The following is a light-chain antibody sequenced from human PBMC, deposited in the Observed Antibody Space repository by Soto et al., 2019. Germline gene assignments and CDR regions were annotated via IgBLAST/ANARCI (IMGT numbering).Light chain of an antibody. V-gene: IGKV1-9*01. CDR2: AAF. CDR1: QDINSD. Sequence: DIQLTQSPSFLSASVGDRVTIACRASQDINSDLAWYQQKPGKVPKLLIYAAFTLQSGVPSRFSGSASGAEFTLTIISLQPEDCATDYCQQLQSYPVSFGGGTEVDIK. CDR3: QQLQSYPVS. J-gene: IGKJ4*01.